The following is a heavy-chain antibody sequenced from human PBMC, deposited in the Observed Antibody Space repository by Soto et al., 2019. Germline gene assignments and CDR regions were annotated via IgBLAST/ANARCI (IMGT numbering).Heavy chain of an antibody. CDR3: AREYYYGSGSRILDY. V-gene: IGHV4-38-2*02. J-gene: IGHJ4*02. Sequence: SETLSLTCTVSGYSISSGSYWAWIRQPPGKGPEWIASIYYSGSTYYNPSLKSRVTISVDTSKNQFSLKLSSVTAADTAVYYCAREYYYGSGSRILDYWGQGTLVTVSS. CDR1: GYSISSGSY. CDR2: IYYSGST. D-gene: IGHD3-10*01.